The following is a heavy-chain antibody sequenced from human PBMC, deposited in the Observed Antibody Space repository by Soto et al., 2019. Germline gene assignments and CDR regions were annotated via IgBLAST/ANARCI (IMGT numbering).Heavy chain of an antibody. Sequence: GGSLRLSCAASGFTFNSYAMSWVRQAPGKGLEWVSVVSGSGASTYYADSVKGRFTISRDNFKNTLYLQMNGLRAEDTAVYYCAKYYSSGYPYYGMDVWGQGNTVTVSS. V-gene: IGHV3-23*01. CDR2: VSGSGAST. J-gene: IGHJ6*02. CDR3: AKYYSSGYPYYGMDV. CDR1: GFTFNSYA. D-gene: IGHD3-22*01.